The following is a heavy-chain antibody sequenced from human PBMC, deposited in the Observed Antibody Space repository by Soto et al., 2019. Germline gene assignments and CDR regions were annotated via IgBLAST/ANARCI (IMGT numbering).Heavy chain of an antibody. D-gene: IGHD6-6*01. J-gene: IGHJ4*02. CDR3: AGCSSIAARPHGYFDY. CDR1: GGSISSYY. V-gene: IGHV4-59*01. Sequence: SETLSLTCTVSGGSISSYYWSWIRQPPGKGLEWIGYIYYSGSTNYNPSLKSRVTISVDTSKNQFSLKLSSVTAADTAVYYCAGCSSIAARPHGYFDYWGQGTLVTVSS. CDR2: IYYSGST.